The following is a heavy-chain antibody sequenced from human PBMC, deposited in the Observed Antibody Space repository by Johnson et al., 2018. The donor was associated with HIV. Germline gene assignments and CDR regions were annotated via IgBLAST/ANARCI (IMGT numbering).Heavy chain of an antibody. CDR2: ISNDGNNK. CDR1: GFTFSDSY. Sequence: QVQLVESGGGWVKPGGSLSLSCAASGFTFSDSYMNWIRQAPGKGLEWVALISNDGNNKYHADSVKGRFTISRDNSKNTLFLQMNSLRAEDMAVYYCAGLGGSNPDAFDNWGQGTMVTVSS. J-gene: IGHJ3*02. V-gene: IGHV3-30*03. D-gene: IGHD1-26*01. CDR3: AGLGGSNPDAFDN.